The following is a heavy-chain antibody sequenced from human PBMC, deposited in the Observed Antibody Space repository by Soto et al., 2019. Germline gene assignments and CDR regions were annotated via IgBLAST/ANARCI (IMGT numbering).Heavy chain of an antibody. CDR3: ARGRKVVAATPGGRFLDY. CDR2: INHSGST. V-gene: IGHV4-34*01. J-gene: IGHJ4*02. CDR1: GGSFSGYY. Sequence: NPSETLSLTCAVYGGSFSGYYWSWIRQPPGKGLEWIGEINHSGSTNYNPSLKSRVTISVDTSKNQFSLKLSSVTAADTAVYYCARGRKVVAATPGGRFLDYWGQGTLVTVSS. D-gene: IGHD2-15*01.